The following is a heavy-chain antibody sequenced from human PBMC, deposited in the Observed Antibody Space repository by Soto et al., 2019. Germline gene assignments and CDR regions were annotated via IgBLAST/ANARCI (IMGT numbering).Heavy chain of an antibody. CDR2: ISGSGGST. Sequence: GGSLRLSCAASGFIFSSNAMSWVRQAPGKGLEWVSGISGSGGSTFYTDSVKGRFTISRDNSKNTLFLQMNSLRAEDTALYYCAKNSGYYYDAFDIWGQGTMVTVSS. CDR3: AKNSGYYYDAFDI. J-gene: IGHJ3*02. CDR1: GFIFSSNA. V-gene: IGHV3-23*01. D-gene: IGHD3-22*01.